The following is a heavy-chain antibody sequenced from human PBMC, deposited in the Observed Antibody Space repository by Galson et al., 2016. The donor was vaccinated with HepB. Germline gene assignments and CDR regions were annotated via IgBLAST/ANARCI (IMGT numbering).Heavy chain of an antibody. CDR1: GFTFSVYW. V-gene: IGHV3-7*01. CDR3: AIGGSFAFDL. J-gene: IGHJ3*01. Sequence: SLRLSCAAPGFTFSVYWMNWLRQPPGKGPEFVGSIKPDGSETYFVDSVKGRFTISRDNAKNSLYLQMNSLTGEDTAVYYCAIGGSFAFDLWGLGTMVTVSS. CDR2: IKPDGSET. D-gene: IGHD5-12*01.